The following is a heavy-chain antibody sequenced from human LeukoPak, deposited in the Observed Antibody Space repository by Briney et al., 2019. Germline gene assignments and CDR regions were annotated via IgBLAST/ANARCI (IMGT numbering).Heavy chain of an antibody. CDR2: VSYSGST. CDR1: GGSISSYY. J-gene: IGHJ6*02. D-gene: IGHD1-26*01. Sequence: SETLSLTCTVSGGSISSYYWSWIRQPPGKGLEWIGYVSYSGSTDYDPSLKSRVTISVDTSKNQFSLKLSSVTAADTAVYYCARGRYRMDVWGQGTTVTVSS. V-gene: IGHV4-59*01. CDR3: ARGRYRMDV.